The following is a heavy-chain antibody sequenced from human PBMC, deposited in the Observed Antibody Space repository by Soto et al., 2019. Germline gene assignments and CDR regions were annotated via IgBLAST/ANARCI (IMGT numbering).Heavy chain of an antibody. CDR1: GFTFSSYG. V-gene: IGHV3-33*01. CDR2: IWYDGSNK. Sequence: QVQLVESGGGVVQPGRSLRLSCAASGFTFSSYGMHWVRQAPGKGLEWVAVIWYDGSNKYHADYVKGRFTISRDNSKNTLYLPMNSLRAEDTAVYYCARALAAAGTFGWFDPWGQGTLVTVSS. D-gene: IGHD6-13*01. CDR3: ARALAAAGTFGWFDP. J-gene: IGHJ5*02.